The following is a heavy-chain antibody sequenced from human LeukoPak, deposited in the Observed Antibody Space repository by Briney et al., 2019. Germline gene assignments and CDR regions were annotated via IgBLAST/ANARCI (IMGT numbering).Heavy chain of an antibody. V-gene: IGHV4-30-2*01. J-gene: IGHJ5*02. CDR1: GDSISSGRYS. CDR2: IYHSGST. CDR3: ARLVNWFDP. Sequence: SSETLSLTCAVSGDSISSGRYSWSWIRQPPGKGLEWIGYIYHSGSTYYNPSLKSRVTISVDRSKNQFSLKLSSVTAADTAVYYCARLVNWFDPWGQGTLVTVSS.